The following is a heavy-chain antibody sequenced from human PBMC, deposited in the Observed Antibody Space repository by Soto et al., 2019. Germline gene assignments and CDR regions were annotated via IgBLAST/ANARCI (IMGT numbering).Heavy chain of an antibody. V-gene: IGHV3-9*01. CDR2: LSWNSGSI. CDR1: GFTFDDYA. Sequence: EVQLVESGGGLVQPGRSLRLSCAASGFTFDDYAMPWVRQAPGKGLEWVSGLSWNSGSIGYADSVKGRFTISRDNDKNCLYLQMNSLRAEDTALYYCAKEGTSYYDILTGSPPSYYYYMDVWGKGTTGTGSS. J-gene: IGHJ6*03. CDR3: AKEGTSYYDILTGSPPSYYYYMDV. D-gene: IGHD3-9*01.